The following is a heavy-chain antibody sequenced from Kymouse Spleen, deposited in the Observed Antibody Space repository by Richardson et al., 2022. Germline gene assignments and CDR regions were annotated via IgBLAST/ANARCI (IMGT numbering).Heavy chain of an antibody. J-gene: IGHJ4*02. CDR2: INHSGST. V-gene: IGHV4-34*01. Sequence: QVQLQQWGAGLLKPSETLSLTCAVYGGSFSGYYWSWIRQPPGKGLEWIGEINHSGSTNYNPSLKSRVTISVDTSKNQFSLKLSSVTAADTAVYYCARASMVRGVPYFDYWGQGTLVTVSS. CDR3: ARASMVRGVPYFDY. D-gene: IGHD3-10*01. CDR1: GGSFSGYY.